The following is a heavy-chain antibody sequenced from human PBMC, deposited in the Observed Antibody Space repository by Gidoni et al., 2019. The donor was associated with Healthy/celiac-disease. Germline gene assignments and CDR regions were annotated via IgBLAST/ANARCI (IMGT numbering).Heavy chain of an antibody. CDR2: IWYDGSNK. CDR3: AREVGPAAIMINWFDP. J-gene: IGHJ5*02. V-gene: IGHV3-33*01. Sequence: QVQLVESGGGVVQPGRSLRLSCAASGFTFSSYGMHWVRQAPGKGLEWVAVIWYDGSNKYYADSVKGRFTISRDNSKNTLYLQMNSLRAEDTAVYYCAREVGPAAIMINWFDPWGQGTLVTVSS. CDR1: GFTFSSYG. D-gene: IGHD2-2*01.